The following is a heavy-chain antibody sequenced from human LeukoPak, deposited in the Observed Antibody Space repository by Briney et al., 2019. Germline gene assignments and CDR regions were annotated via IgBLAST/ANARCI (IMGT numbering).Heavy chain of an antibody. D-gene: IGHD2-15*01. J-gene: IGHJ4*02. CDR2: INPNSGGT. Sequence: ASVKVSCKASGYTFTGYYMHWVRQAPGQGLEWMGWINPNSGGTNYAQKFQGRVTMSRDTSISTAYMELSRLRSDDTAVYYCARGAGRYCSGGSCLRFDYWGQGTLVTVSS. CDR3: ARGAGRYCSGGSCLRFDY. CDR1: GYTFTGYY. V-gene: IGHV1-2*02.